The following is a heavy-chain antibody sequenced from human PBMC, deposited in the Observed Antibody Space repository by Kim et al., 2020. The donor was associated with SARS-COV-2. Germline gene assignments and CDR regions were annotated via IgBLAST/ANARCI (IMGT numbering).Heavy chain of an antibody. J-gene: IGHJ4*02. CDR1: GFTFSNAW. CDR2: SKSKTDGGTT. D-gene: IGHD6-6*01. Sequence: GGSLRLSCAASGFTFSNAWMSWFRQAPGTGLEWVGRSKSKTDGGTTDYAAPVKGRFTISRDDSKNTLYLQMNSLKTEDTAVYYFTKDVGSSFFDYWGQGT. CDR3: TKDVGSSFFDY. V-gene: IGHV3-15*01.